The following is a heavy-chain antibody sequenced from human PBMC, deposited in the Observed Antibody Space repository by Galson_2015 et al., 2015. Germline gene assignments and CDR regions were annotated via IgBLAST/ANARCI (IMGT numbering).Heavy chain of an antibody. CDR1: GFTFSSYA. D-gene: IGHD1-26*01. J-gene: IGHJ4*02. CDR2: ISGSGGST. CDR3: AKGAVGATASEGYYFDY. V-gene: IGHV3-23*01. Sequence: SLRLSCAASGFTFSSYAMSWVRQAPGKGLEWVSAISGSGGSTYYADSVKGRFTISRDNSKNTLYLQMNSLRAEDTAVYYCAKGAVGATASEGYYFDYWDQATLVTVSS.